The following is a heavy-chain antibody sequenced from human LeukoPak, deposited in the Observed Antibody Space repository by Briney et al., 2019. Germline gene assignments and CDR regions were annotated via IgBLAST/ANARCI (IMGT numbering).Heavy chain of an antibody. J-gene: IGHJ4*02. D-gene: IGHD6-19*01. CDR3: TTEFCSGYYFDY. CDR1: GFTLSNAW. Sequence: GGSLRLSCRASGFTLSNAWMSWVRQAPGKGLEWVGRIKSKSNGGTTDYTAPVKGRFAISRDDSKNTLYLQMSSLETEDTAVYYCTTEFCSGYYFDYRGQGTLVTVSS. CDR2: IKSKSNGGTT. V-gene: IGHV3-15*01.